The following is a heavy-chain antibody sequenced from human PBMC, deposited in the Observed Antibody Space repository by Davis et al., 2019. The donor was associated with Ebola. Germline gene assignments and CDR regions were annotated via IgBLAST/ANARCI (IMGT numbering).Heavy chain of an antibody. Sequence: AASVKVSCKASGYTFTGYYMHWVRQAPGQGLEWMGIINPSGGSTSYAQKFQGRVTMTRDTSTSTVYMELSSLRSEDTAVYYCARDQRRLELVCYYGMDVWGQGTTVTVSS. V-gene: IGHV1-46*01. CDR1: GYTFTGYY. CDR3: ARDQRRLELVCYYGMDV. J-gene: IGHJ6*02. CDR2: INPSGGST. D-gene: IGHD1-7*01.